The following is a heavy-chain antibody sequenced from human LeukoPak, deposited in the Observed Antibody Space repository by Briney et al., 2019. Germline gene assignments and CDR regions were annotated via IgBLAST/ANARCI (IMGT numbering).Heavy chain of an antibody. CDR1: GGSISSSSYY. D-gene: IGHD3-10*01. V-gene: IGHV4-39*01. CDR2: IYYSGST. CDR3: ARSVYCSSTSCPQNELLWFGELLSPLFDY. Sequence: PSGTLSLTCTVSGGSISSSSYYWGWIRQPPGKGLEWIGSIYYSGSTYYNPSLKSRVTISVDTSKNQFSLKLSSVTAANTAVYYCARSVYCSSTSCPQNELLWFGELLSPLFDYWGQGTLVTVSS. J-gene: IGHJ4*02.